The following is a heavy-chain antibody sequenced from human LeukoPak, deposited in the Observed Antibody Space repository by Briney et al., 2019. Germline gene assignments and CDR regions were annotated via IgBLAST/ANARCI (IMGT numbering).Heavy chain of an antibody. CDR2: ISGGGGST. D-gene: IGHD4-17*01. Sequence: GGSLRLSCAASGFTFSSYAMSWVRQAPGKGLEWVSAISGGGGSTYYADSVKGRFTISRDNSKNTLYLQMNSLRAEDTAVYYCAKDSFSSTVTNWGQGTLVTVSS. V-gene: IGHV3-23*01. J-gene: IGHJ4*02. CDR3: AKDSFSSTVTN. CDR1: GFTFSSYA.